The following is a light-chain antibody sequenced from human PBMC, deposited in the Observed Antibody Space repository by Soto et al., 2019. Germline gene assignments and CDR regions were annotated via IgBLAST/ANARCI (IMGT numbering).Light chain of an antibody. V-gene: IGKV3-20*01. CDR2: GAS. CDR1: RGISSN. CDR3: HQYGSSPQT. J-gene: IGKJ1*01. Sequence: EKGMTQSPATLSVSPGERATLSCRASRGISSNLAWYLQKPGQAPRLLIYGASNRATGIPDRFSGSGSGTDFTLTISRLEPEDFALYFCHQYGSSPQTFGQGTKVDIK.